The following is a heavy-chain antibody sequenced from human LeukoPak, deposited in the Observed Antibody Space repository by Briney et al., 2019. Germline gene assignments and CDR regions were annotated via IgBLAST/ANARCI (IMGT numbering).Heavy chain of an antibody. CDR3: ARELLWGHWFDR. CDR1: GFTFSSYY. D-gene: IGHD3-10*01. V-gene: IGHV3-48*03. CDR2: ICSSGGTI. Sequence: GGSLRLSCTASGFTFSSYYMNWVRQAPGKGLEWVSYICSSGGTIFYADSVQGRITISKDNAKNSLYLQMTSLTAEDTSVYYCARELLWGHWFDRWGQGTLVTVSS. J-gene: IGHJ5*02.